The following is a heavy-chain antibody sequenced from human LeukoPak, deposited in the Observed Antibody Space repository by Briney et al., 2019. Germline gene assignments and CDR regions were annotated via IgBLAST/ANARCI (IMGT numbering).Heavy chain of an antibody. CDR2: IWYDGSHK. Sequence: GESLRLSCAASGFTFSSYGVHWVRQAPGKGLEWVAVIWYDGSHKYYADSVKGRFTISRDNPKNTLYLQMNSLKAEDTAVYYCASHQRGGYSYTDWGQGTLVTVSS. CDR1: GFTFSSYG. J-gene: IGHJ4*02. CDR3: ASHQRGGYSYTD. V-gene: IGHV3-33*01. D-gene: IGHD5-18*01.